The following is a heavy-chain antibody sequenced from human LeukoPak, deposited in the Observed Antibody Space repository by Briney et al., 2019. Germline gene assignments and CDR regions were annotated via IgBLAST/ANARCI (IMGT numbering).Heavy chain of an antibody. CDR2: IDPKSGGR. Sequence: ASVKVACKASGYTFTGYYMHWVRQAPGQGLEWMGWIDPKSGGRNFAQMFQGRLTMTWDTSISTAYMELARLRSDDTAVYYCARDLVIKFGGTVIRGRIPDYWGLGTLVTVSS. CDR3: ARDLVIKFGGTVIRGRIPDY. CDR1: GYTFTGYY. D-gene: IGHD3-16*01. V-gene: IGHV1-2*02. J-gene: IGHJ4*02.